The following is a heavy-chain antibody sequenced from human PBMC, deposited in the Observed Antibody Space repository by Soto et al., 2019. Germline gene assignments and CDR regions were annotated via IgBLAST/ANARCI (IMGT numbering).Heavy chain of an antibody. J-gene: IGHJ6*02. D-gene: IGHD6-13*01. CDR1: GYTFTSYG. CDR3: ARDRSRPIAAAATSIYYYCYGMDV. CDR2: ISAYNGNT. Sequence: QVQLVQSGAEVKKPGASVKVSCKASGYTFTSYGISWVRQAPGQGLEWMGWISAYNGNTNYAQKHQCKVTMTTDTPASTAYMELRSLRSDDTAVYYCARDRSRPIAAAATSIYYYCYGMDVWGQGTTVTVCS. V-gene: IGHV1-18*01.